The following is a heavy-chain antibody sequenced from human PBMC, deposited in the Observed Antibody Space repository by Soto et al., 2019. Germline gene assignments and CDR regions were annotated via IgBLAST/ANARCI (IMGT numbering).Heavy chain of an antibody. Sequence: SETLSLTCTVSGGSISSYYWSWNRQSPGKGLEWIGSVYYNGFTYYNPSLKSRVTISVDTSKNQFSLKLTSVTAADTAVYYCARMGDFWSGPGELDPWGQGTLVTVSS. CDR1: GGSISSYY. J-gene: IGHJ5*02. CDR3: ARMGDFWSGPGELDP. D-gene: IGHD3-3*01. V-gene: IGHV4-39*01. CDR2: VYYNGFT.